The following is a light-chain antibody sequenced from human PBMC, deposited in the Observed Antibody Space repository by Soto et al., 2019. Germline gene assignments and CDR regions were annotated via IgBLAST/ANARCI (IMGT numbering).Light chain of an antibody. V-gene: IGLV2-8*01. J-gene: IGLJ2*01. CDR2: EVS. Sequence: QSALTQRPSASGSPGQSITISCTGTSSDVGGYNSVSWYQQHPGKAPKLMIYEVSKRPSGVPDRFSGSKSGNTASLTVSGLQAEDEADFYCSSYAGGNNYVVFGGGTKLTVL. CDR1: SSDVGGYNS. CDR3: SSYAGGNNYVV.